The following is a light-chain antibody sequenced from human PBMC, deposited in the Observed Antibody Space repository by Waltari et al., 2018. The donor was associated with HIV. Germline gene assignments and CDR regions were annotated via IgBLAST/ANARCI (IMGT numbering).Light chain of an antibody. CDR2: YNS. J-gene: IGLJ3*02. Sequence: SYVLTPPPSVSVASGAASTISCWPWQRRGRECHRYKQQPGQAPVLVTRYNSDRPSGIPDRISGSNSGHTATLTITSVEAGDEATYYCQVWDSSNEHVVFGTGTELTVL. CDR3: QVWDSSNEHVV. V-gene: IGLV3-21*04. CDR1: QRRGRE.